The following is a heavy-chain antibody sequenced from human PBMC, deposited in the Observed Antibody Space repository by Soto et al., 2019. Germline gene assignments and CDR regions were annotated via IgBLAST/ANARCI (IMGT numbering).Heavy chain of an antibody. CDR3: AKSADSPLGVYYMDV. CDR2: ISGSGGST. CDR1: GFTFSSYA. D-gene: IGHD2-15*01. V-gene: IGHV3-23*01. J-gene: IGHJ6*03. Sequence: GGSLRLSCAASGFTFSSYAMSWVRQALGKGLEWVSAISGSGGSTYYADSVKGRFTISRDNSKNTLYLQMNSLRAEDTAVYYCAKSADSPLGVYYMDVWGKGTTVTVSS.